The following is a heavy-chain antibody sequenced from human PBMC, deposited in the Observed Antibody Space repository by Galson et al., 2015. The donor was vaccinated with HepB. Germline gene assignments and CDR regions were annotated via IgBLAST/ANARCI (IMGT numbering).Heavy chain of an antibody. CDR2: ISYDGSNK. Sequence: SLRLSCAASGFTFSSYGMHWIRQAPGKGLEWVAVISYDGSNKYYADSVKGRFTISRDNSKNTLYLQMNSLRAEDTAVYYCAKDLSLRTVAGMHYWGQGTLVTVSS. V-gene: IGHV3-30*18. CDR1: GFTFSSYG. CDR3: AKDLSLRTVAGMHY. J-gene: IGHJ4*02. D-gene: IGHD6-19*01.